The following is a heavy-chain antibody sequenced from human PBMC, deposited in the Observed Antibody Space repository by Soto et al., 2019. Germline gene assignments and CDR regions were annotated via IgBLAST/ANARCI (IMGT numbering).Heavy chain of an antibody. CDR1: GGSFRGYY. V-gene: IGHV4-34*01. CDR3: ARGSRVKIPAATGRDYYYHGLDV. CDR2: INHRGSA. D-gene: IGHD1-26*01. J-gene: IGHJ6*02. Sequence: QVQLQQWGAGLLKPSETLSLTCAVYGGSFRGYYWSWIRQPPGKGLEWIGEINHRGSANYNPSVKSRVTISVDASXNXITLKLNSVTAADTAMYYCARGSRVKIPAATGRDYYYHGLDVWAQGTAVTVSS.